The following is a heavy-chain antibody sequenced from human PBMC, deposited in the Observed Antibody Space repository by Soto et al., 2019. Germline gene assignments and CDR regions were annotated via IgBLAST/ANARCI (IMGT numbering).Heavy chain of an antibody. CDR1: GGSIRSYY. D-gene: IGHD6-13*01. J-gene: IGHJ4*02. CDR3: ARRYSNISDY. Sequence: SETLSLTCTVSGGSIRSYYWSWIRQPPGKGLEWIGYIYYSGSTNYSPSLKSRVTISVDTSKSQFSLNLSSVTAADTAVYYCARRYSNISDYRGQGTLVTVSS. V-gene: IGHV4-59*08. CDR2: IYYSGST.